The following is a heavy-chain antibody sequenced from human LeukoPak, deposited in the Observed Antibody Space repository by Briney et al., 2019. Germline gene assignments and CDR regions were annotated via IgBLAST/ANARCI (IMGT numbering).Heavy chain of an antibody. CDR3: AKGYYYDSSGYYPFDY. Sequence: PGRSLRLSCAACGFTFSSYAMHWVRQAPGKGLEWVAVISYDGSNKYYADSVKGRFTISRDNSKNTLYLQMNSLRAEDTAVYYCAKGYYYDSSGYYPFDYWGQGTLATVSS. CDR1: GFTFSSYA. V-gene: IGHV3-30-3*01. D-gene: IGHD3-22*01. J-gene: IGHJ4*02. CDR2: ISYDGSNK.